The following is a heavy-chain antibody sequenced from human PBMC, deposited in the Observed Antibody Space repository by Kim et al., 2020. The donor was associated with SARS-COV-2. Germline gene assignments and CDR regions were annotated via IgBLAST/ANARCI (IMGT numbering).Heavy chain of an antibody. Sequence: SETLSLTCAVYGGSFSGYYWSWIRQPPGKGLEWIGEINHSGSTNYNPSLKSRVTISVDTSKNQFSLKLSSVTAADTAVYYCARGWYGIPRGNLDYWGQGTLVTVSS. CDR2: INHSGST. CDR3: ARGWYGIPRGNLDY. D-gene: IGHD6-13*01. V-gene: IGHV4-34*01. J-gene: IGHJ4*02. CDR1: GGSFSGYY.